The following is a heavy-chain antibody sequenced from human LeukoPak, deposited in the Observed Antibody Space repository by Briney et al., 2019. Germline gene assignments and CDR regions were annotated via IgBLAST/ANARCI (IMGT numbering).Heavy chain of an antibody. J-gene: IGHJ3*02. CDR2: IYYSGIT. CDR3: ARAERWEGRPHGFDI. D-gene: IGHD1-26*01. CDR1: GGSISSYY. V-gene: IGHV4-59*01. Sequence: SGTLSLTCTVSGGSISSYYWSWIRQPPGKGLEWIGYIYYSGITNYNPSLKSRVTISVDTSKNQFSLKLNSVTAADTAVYYCARAERWEGRPHGFDIWGQGTMVTVSS.